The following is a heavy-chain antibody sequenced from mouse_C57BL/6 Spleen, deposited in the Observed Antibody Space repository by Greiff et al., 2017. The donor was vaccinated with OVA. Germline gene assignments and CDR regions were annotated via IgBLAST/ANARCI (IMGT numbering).Heavy chain of an antibody. J-gene: IGHJ3*01. CDR2: ISYDGSN. CDR3: ARGLDGYYAFAY. CDR1: GYSITSGYY. V-gene: IGHV3-6*01. D-gene: IGHD2-3*01. Sequence: EVQLQESGPGLVKPSQSLSLTCSVTGYSITSGYYWNWIRQFPGNKLELMGYISYDGSNNYNPSLTNRISITRDTAKNHFVLELSSVTTEDTDPYYCARGLDGYYAFAYWGQGTLVTVSA.